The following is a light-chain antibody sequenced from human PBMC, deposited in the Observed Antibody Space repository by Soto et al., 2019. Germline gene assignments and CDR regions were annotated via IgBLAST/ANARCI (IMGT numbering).Light chain of an antibody. J-gene: IGKJ4*01. CDR1: QDISTW. V-gene: IGKV1D-12*01. CDR2: AAS. CDR3: LQTNAYPLT. Sequence: DIQMTQSPSSVSASVGDTVSITCRASQDISTWLGWYQQRPGEAPKLLIYAASTLQTGVPARFSGSGSGTHFTLAISSLQPEEFATYFCLQTNAYPLTFGGGTKVEI.